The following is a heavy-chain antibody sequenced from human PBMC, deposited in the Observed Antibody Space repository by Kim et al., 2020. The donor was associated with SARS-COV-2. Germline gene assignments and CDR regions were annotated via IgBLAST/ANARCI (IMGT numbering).Heavy chain of an antibody. Sequence: GGSLRLSCVASGFTFDDYAMHWVRQAPGKGLEWVSGISWNSGSIGYADSAKGRFTISRDNAKNSLYLQMNSLRAEDTALYYCAKDKGVAAAGNPFDYWGQGTLVTVSS. CDR3: AKDKGVAAAGNPFDY. CDR1: GFTFDDYA. V-gene: IGHV3-9*01. J-gene: IGHJ4*02. CDR2: ISWNSGSI. D-gene: IGHD6-13*01.